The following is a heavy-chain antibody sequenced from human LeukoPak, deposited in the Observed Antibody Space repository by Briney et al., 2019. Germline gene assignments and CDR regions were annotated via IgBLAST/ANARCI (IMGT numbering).Heavy chain of an antibody. V-gene: IGHV1-46*01. Sequence: ASVKVSCKASGYSFTSYYMHWVRQAPGQGLEWMGIINPTGGITRYAQKFQGRVTMTRDTSISTAYMELSRLRSDDTAVYYCATQKYSSGWSFDYWGQGTLVTVSS. J-gene: IGHJ4*02. CDR1: GYSFTSYY. D-gene: IGHD6-19*01. CDR3: ATQKYSSGWSFDY. CDR2: INPTGGIT.